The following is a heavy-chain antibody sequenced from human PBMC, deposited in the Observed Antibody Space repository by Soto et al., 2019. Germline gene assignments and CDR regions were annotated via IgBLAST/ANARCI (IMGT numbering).Heavy chain of an antibody. D-gene: IGHD3-10*01. J-gene: IGHJ1*01. CDR3: VRGVLS. V-gene: IGHV4-31*01. Sequence: QVQLQESGPGLVKASQTLSLTCNVSGGSISSGGYYWTWIRQHPGKGLEWIGHIHHSGSTFYNPSLKSLVSISVATSKNQFSLMLSSVTAADPAVYFCVRGVLSWGQGTLVTVSS. CDR2: IHHSGST. CDR1: GGSISSGGYY.